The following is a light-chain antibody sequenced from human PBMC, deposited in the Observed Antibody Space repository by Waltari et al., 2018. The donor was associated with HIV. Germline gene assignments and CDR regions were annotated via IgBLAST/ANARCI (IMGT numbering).Light chain of an antibody. CDR3: CSFAGSNTWV. Sequence: QPALTQPASVSASPGQSITISCTATSSDVGNSNLVSWYQQHPGKAPKLMIYEVIKRPSGISNRFSGSKSGNTASLTISGLQAEDEADYYCCSFAGSNTWVFGGGTKLTVL. CDR1: SSDVGNSNL. CDR2: EVI. V-gene: IGLV2-23*02. J-gene: IGLJ3*02.